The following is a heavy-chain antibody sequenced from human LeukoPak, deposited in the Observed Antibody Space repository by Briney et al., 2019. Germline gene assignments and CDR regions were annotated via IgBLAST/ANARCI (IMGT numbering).Heavy chain of an antibody. CDR3: ARAVTVTTSYWFDP. CDR2: IYSGGST. D-gene: IGHD4-17*01. CDR1: VLTVSSNY. V-gene: IGHV3-66*02. Sequence: PGGCLRLSCAASVLTVSSNYMSWVRQAPGKGLEWVSVIYSGGSTYYADSVKGRFTISRHNSKNTMYLQMNSLRAEDTAVYYCARAVTVTTSYWFDPWGQGTLVTVSS. J-gene: IGHJ5*02.